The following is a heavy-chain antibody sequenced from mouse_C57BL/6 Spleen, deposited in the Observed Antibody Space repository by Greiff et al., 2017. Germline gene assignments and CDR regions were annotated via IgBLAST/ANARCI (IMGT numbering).Heavy chain of an antibody. Sequence: VQLMESGAELVKPGASVKISCKASGYAFSSYWMNWVKQRPGKGLEWIGQIYPGDGDTNYNGKFKGKATLTADKSSSTAYMQLSSLTSEDSAVYFCARQGPNWDPFDYWGQGTTLTVSS. CDR2: IYPGDGDT. D-gene: IGHD4-1*01. CDR1: GYAFSSYW. CDR3: ARQGPNWDPFDY. J-gene: IGHJ2*01. V-gene: IGHV1-80*01.